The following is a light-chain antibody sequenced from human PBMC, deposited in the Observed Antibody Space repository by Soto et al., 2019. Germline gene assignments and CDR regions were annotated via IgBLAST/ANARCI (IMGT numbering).Light chain of an antibody. CDR3: ASWASSLRAGV. CDR1: SSNIGNNY. CDR2: ENN. J-gene: IGLJ2*01. V-gene: IGLV1-51*02. Sequence: QSVLTQPPSVSAAPGQKVTISCSGSSSNIGNNYVSWYQQLPGTAPKLLMCENNERPSGIPDRFSGSKSGTSATLGITGLQAGDDADYYCASWASSLRAGVFGGGTKLTVL.